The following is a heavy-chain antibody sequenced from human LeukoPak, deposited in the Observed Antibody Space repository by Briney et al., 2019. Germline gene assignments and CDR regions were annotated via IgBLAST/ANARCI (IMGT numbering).Heavy chain of an antibody. CDR1: GFTVSSNY. CDR2: IYSGGST. V-gene: IGHV3-53*01. Sequence: PGGSLRLSCAASGFTVSSNYMSWVRQAPGKGLEWVSVIYSGGSTYNADSVKGRFTISRDNSKNTLYLQMNSLRAEDTAVYYCAREGPIVDWSSFDIWGQGTMVTLSS. D-gene: IGHD3-9*01. CDR3: AREGPIVDWSSFDI. J-gene: IGHJ3*02.